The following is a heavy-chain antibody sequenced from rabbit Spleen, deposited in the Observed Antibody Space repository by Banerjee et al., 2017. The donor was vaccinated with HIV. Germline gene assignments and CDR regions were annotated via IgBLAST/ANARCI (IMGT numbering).Heavy chain of an antibody. D-gene: IGHD3-1*01. CDR1: GFSFSSRYY. CDR3: ARDLASVVGWNFNL. V-gene: IGHV1S45*01. CDR2: IYSGSSGDT. Sequence: QEQLVESGGDLVKPGASLTLTCTASGFSFSSRYYMCWVRQAPGKGLEWIACIYSGSSGDTYYASWAKGRFTISKTSSTTVTLQMTSLTAADTATYFCARDLASVVGWNFNLWGPGTLVTVS. J-gene: IGHJ4*01.